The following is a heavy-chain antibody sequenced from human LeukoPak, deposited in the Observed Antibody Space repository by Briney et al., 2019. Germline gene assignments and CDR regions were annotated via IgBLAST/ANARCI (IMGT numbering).Heavy chain of an antibody. J-gene: IGHJ4*02. CDR2: IKQDGSEK. V-gene: IGHV3-7*03. D-gene: IGHD3-22*01. CDR1: GFTFSSYW. Sequence: PGRSLRLTCAASGFTFSSYWMSWVRQAPGKGLEWVANIKQDGSEKYYVDSVKGRFTISRDNAKNSLYLQMNSLRAEDTAVYYCARGHYYYDSSGYWLDYWGQGTLVTVSS. CDR3: ARGHYYYDSSGYWLDY.